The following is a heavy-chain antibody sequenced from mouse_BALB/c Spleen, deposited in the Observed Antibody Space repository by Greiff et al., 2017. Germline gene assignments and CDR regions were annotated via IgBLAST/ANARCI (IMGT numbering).Heavy chain of an antibody. Sequence: ESGPGLVKPSQSLSLTCSVTGYSITSGYYWNWIRQFPGNKLEWMGYISYDGSNNYNPSLKNRISITRDTSKNQFFLKLNSVTTEDTATYYCARGRDYYGSSRYFDVWGAGTTVTVSS. D-gene: IGHD1-1*01. CDR1: GYSITSGYY. J-gene: IGHJ1*01. V-gene: IGHV3-6*02. CDR3: ARGRDYYGSSRYFDV. CDR2: ISYDGSN.